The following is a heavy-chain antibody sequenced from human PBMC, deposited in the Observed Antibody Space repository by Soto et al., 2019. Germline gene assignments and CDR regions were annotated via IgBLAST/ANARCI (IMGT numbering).Heavy chain of an antibody. V-gene: IGHV4-34*01. CDR3: ARTPGHNWFDP. Sequence: QVQLQQWGAGLLKPSETLSLTCAVYGGSFSGYYWSWIRQPPGKGLEWIGEINHSGSTNYNPSLKSRVTISVDTSKNQFSLKLSSVTAADTAVYYCARTPGHNWFDPGGQGTLVTVSS. D-gene: IGHD2-8*02. CDR1: GGSFSGYY. CDR2: INHSGST. J-gene: IGHJ5*02.